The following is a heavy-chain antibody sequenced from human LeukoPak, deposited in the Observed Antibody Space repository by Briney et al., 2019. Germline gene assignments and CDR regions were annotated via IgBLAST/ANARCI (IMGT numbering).Heavy chain of an antibody. D-gene: IGHD1-7*01. CDR1: GGSISGYY. V-gene: IGHV4-59*01. Sequence: SETLSLTCIVSGGSISGYYWSWIRQPPGRGLEWIGYISDTGTSIYNPSLKNRLFMLVDTSKNHFYLNLTSVTAADTAIYYCARTRTYLDYWGQGALVTVSS. CDR3: ARTRTYLDY. CDR2: ISDTGTS. J-gene: IGHJ4*02.